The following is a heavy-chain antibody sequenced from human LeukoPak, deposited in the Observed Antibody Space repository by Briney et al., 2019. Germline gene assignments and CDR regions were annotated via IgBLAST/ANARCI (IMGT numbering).Heavy chain of an antibody. CDR2: ISGSGGST. CDR1: GFTFSSYG. J-gene: IGHJ4*02. V-gene: IGHV3-23*01. CDR3: VRAVAKYYFDY. Sequence: GGSLRLSCAASGFTFSSYGMSWVRQAPGKGLEWVSAISGSGGSTYYADSVKGRFTISRDNSKNTLYLQMNSLRAEDPAVYYCVRAVAKYYFDYWGQGTLVTVSS. D-gene: IGHD6-19*01.